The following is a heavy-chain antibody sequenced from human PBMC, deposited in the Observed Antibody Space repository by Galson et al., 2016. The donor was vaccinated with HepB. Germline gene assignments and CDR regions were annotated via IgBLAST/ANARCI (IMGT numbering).Heavy chain of an antibody. J-gene: IGHJ6*02. CDR3: AADYLWSGNGMDV. Sequence: SVKVSCKASGFTFNRSTLQWVRQARGQRLEWIGWIVVGSSNTNYAQKFQERFTITRDMATSTVYMGVSSLRSEDTAVYYCAADYLWSGNGMDVWGQGTTVTVSS. D-gene: IGHD1-26*01. V-gene: IGHV1-58*01. CDR2: IVVGSSNT. CDR1: GFTFNRST.